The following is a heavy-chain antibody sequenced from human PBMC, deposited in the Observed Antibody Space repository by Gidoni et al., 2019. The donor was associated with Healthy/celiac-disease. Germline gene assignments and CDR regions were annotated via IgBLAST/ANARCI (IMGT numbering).Heavy chain of an antibody. CDR2: IKSNTDGGTT. D-gene: IGHD2-2*02. J-gene: IGHJ6*02. Sequence: EVQQVEYGGVWVNPGGSLRLSGAASGCTFSHDWLSWVRPAPGKGLEWVGRIKSNTDGGTTDYAAPVKGRFTISRDDSKNTLYLQMNSLKTEDTAVYYCTTARLYCSSTSCYKYYYGMDVWGQGTTVTVSS. CDR3: TTARLYCSSTSCYKYYYGMDV. CDR1: GCTFSHDW. V-gene: IGHV3-15*01.